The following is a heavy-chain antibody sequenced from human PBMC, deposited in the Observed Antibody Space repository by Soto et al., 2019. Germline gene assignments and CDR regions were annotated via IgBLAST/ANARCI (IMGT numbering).Heavy chain of an antibody. CDR2: LNTYNGNT. D-gene: IGHD4-17*01. Sequence: QVQLVQSGAEVKKPGASLRVSCKASGYTFSNFGINWVRQAPGQGLEWMGWLNTYNGNTNFAVKFQGRVTMTTDTATTTGYMAPRRLTSAGTAVYYCARGPDPTYADFWGQGTRVSVSS. CDR1: GYTFSNFG. CDR3: ARGPDPTYADF. J-gene: IGHJ4*02. V-gene: IGHV1-18*01.